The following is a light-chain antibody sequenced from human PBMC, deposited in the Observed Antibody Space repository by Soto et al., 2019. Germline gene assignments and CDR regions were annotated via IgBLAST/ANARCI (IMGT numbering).Light chain of an antibody. Sequence: QSALTQPRSVSGSPGQSVTLACTGTSIDVGGYNYVTWYQQYPGKAPKVMIYDVKTRPSGVPDRFSGSKSVNTASLTISGLQAEDEADYDCAAWDDRLTSVLVGGGTKLTV. CDR2: DVK. CDR3: AAWDDRLTSVL. V-gene: IGLV2-11*01. J-gene: IGLJ2*01. CDR1: SIDVGGYNY.